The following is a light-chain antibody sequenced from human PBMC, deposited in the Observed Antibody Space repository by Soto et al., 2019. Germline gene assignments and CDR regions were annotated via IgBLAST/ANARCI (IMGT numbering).Light chain of an antibody. CDR3: EQVDSFPFT. CDR1: QGIGSW. Sequence: DLQMTQSPSSVSASVGDTVTITCRASQGIGSWLAWYQQKPGKAPNLLIFAASTLETGVPSRFSGSGSGTDFSLTINGLQPEDLATYYCEQVDSFPFTFGQGTRLEIK. CDR2: AAS. J-gene: IGKJ5*01. V-gene: IGKV1-12*02.